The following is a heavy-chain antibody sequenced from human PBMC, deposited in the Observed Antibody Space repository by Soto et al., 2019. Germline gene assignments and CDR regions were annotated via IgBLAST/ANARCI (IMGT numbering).Heavy chain of an antibody. CDR3: ARDRTAAGTVDY. CDR1: GYTFTSHG. Sequence: ASVKVSCKASGYTFTSHGISWVRQAPGQGLEWMGWISPYTGNTNYAQNLQGRVTMTTDTSTNTAYMELRSLRSDDTAVYYCARDRTAAGTVDYWGQGXLVTVYS. D-gene: IGHD6-13*01. CDR2: ISPYTGNT. J-gene: IGHJ4*02. V-gene: IGHV1-18*04.